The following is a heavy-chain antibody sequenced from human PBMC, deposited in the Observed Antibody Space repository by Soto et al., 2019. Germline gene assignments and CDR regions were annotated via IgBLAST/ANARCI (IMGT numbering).Heavy chain of an antibody. Sequence: SETLSLTCAVYGGSFSGYYWSWIRQPPGKGLEWIGEINHSGSTNYNPSLKSRVTISVDTSKNQFSLKLSSVTAADTAVYYCANKVGATTRDYWGQGTLVTVSS. V-gene: IGHV4-34*01. CDR2: INHSGST. CDR3: ANKVGATTRDY. CDR1: GGSFSGYY. J-gene: IGHJ4*02. D-gene: IGHD1-26*01.